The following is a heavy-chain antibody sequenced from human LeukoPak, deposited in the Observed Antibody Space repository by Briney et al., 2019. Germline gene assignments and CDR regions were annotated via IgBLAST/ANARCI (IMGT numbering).Heavy chain of an antibody. Sequence: SETLSLTCTVSGGSISSGDYYWSWIRQPPGKGLEWIGYIYYGGSTYYNPSLKSRVTISVDTSKNQFSLKLSSVTAADTAVYYCARTMVRGVIFLFDYWGQGTLVTVSS. D-gene: IGHD3-10*01. CDR2: IYYGGST. CDR1: GGSISSGDYY. V-gene: IGHV4-30-4*01. J-gene: IGHJ4*02. CDR3: ARTMVRGVIFLFDY.